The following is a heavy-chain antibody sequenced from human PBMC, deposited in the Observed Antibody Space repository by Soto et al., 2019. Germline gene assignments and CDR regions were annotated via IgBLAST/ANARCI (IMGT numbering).Heavy chain of an antibody. CDR1: GFTFSSYG. J-gene: IGHJ4*02. CDR3: DRSPSRVSYLAYLDY. D-gene: IGHD1-26*01. V-gene: IGHV3-30*03. CDR2: ISSDGSNN. Sequence: QVQLVESGGGVVQPGRSLRLSCAASGFTFSSYGIHWVRQAPGTGLEWVAVISSDGSNNYYADSVKGRFTISRENSKNPLYLQMNSLRAEYTVVDYCDRSPSRVSYLAYLDYWGQGTLVPVSS.